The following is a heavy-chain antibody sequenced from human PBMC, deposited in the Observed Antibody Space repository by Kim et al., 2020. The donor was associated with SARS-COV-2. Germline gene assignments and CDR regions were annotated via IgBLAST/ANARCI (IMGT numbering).Heavy chain of an antibody. CDR2: INHSGST. V-gene: IGHV4-34*01. D-gene: IGHD5-12*01. J-gene: IGHJ4*02. CDR3: AIGYSGYRSRRMLDY. Sequence: SETLSLTCAVYGGSFSGYYWSWIRQPPGKGLEWIGEINHSGSTNYNPSLKSRVTISVDTSKNQFSLKLSSVTAADTAVYYCAIGYSGYRSRRMLDYWGQGTLVTVSS. CDR1: GGSFSGYY.